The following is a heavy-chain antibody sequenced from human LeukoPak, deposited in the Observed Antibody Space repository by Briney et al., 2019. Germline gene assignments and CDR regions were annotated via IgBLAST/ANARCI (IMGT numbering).Heavy chain of an antibody. Sequence: GGSLRLSCAASGFTFSSYSMNWVRQAPGKGLEWVSSISSSSSYIYYADSEKGRFTISRDNAKNSLYLQMNSLRAEDTAVYYCAREGWIQLWLRTLDYYYYMDVWGKGTTVTVSS. J-gene: IGHJ6*03. D-gene: IGHD5-18*01. CDR1: GFTFSSYS. CDR2: ISSSSSYI. CDR3: AREGWIQLWLRTLDYYYYMDV. V-gene: IGHV3-21*01.